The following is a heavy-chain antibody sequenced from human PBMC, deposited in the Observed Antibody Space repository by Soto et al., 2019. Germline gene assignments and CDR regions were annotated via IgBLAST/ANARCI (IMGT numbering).Heavy chain of an antibody. CDR3: ARDLADSSGYYNRDGNYFDY. CDR1: GFTFSGYA. V-gene: IGHV3-23*01. Sequence: PGGSLRLSCAASGFTFSGYAMSWVRQAPGKGLEWVSVIHGGGNSAYYADSVKGRFTISRDNSKNTLYLQMSSLRAEDTAVYYCARDLADSSGYYNRDGNYFDYWGQGTQVTVSS. J-gene: IGHJ4*02. CDR2: IHGGGNSA. D-gene: IGHD3-22*01.